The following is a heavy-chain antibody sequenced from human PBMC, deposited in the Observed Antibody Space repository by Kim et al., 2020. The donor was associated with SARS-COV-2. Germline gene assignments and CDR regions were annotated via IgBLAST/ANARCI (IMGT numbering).Heavy chain of an antibody. J-gene: IGHJ6*02. Sequence: ASVKVSCKASGYTFTSYAMNWVRQAPGQGLEWMGWINTNTGNPTYAQGFTGRFVFSLDTSVSTAYLQISSLKAEDTAVYYCARTNSIVATIGNYYYYGMDVWGQGTTVTVSS. CDR1: GYTFTSYA. V-gene: IGHV7-4-1*02. CDR2: INTNTGNP. D-gene: IGHD5-12*01. CDR3: ARTNSIVATIGNYYYYGMDV.